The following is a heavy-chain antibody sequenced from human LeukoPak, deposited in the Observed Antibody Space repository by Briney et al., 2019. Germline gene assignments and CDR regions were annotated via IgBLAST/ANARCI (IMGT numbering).Heavy chain of an antibody. CDR3: AKDGEAVAGPLHAFDI. D-gene: IGHD6-19*01. J-gene: IGHJ3*02. CDR1: GFTFSSYG. Sequence: GGSLRLSCAASGFTFSSYGMHWVRQAPGKGLEWVAFIRYDGSNKYYADSVKGRFTISRDNSKNTLYLQMNSLRAEDTAVYYCAKDGEAVAGPLHAFDIWGQGEPVSISS. CDR2: IRYDGSNK. V-gene: IGHV3-30*02.